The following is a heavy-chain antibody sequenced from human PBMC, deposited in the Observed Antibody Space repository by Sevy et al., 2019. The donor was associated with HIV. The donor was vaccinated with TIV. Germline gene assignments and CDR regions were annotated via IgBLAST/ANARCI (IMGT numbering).Heavy chain of an antibody. CDR2: ISYDGSNK. Sequence: GGYLRLSCAASGFTFSSYGMHWVRQAPGKGLEWVAVISYDGSNKYYADSVKGRFTISRDNSKNTLYLQMNSLRAEDTAVNYCAKDYLWGSYLFYYYGMDVWGQGTTVVVSS. CDR1: GFTFSSYG. V-gene: IGHV3-30*18. D-gene: IGHD3-16*01. J-gene: IGHJ6*02. CDR3: AKDYLWGSYLFYYYGMDV.